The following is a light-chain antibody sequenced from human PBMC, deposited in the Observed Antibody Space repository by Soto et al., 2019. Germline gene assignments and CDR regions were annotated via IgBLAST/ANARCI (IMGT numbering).Light chain of an antibody. CDR1: SSDVGGYNY. CDR3: NSYTTGATDV. Sequence: QSALTQPASVSGSPGQTITISCSGTSSDVGGYNYVSWYQQHPGKAPKLMIFDVSNRHSGVSNRFSGSKSGNTASLTISGLQADDEADYYCNSYTTGATDVFGDGTKVTVL. V-gene: IGLV2-14*03. CDR2: DVS. J-gene: IGLJ1*01.